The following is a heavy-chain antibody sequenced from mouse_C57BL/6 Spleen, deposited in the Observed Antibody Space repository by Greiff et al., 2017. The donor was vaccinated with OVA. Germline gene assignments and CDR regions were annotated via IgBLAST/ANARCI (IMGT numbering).Heavy chain of an antibody. Sequence: VQLQQPGAELVMPGASVKLSCKASGYTFTSYWMHWVKQRPGQGLEWIGEIDPSDSYTNYNQKFKGKSTLTVDKSSSTAYMQLSSLTSEDSAVYYCARNYYGSRRYYFDYWGQGTTLTVPS. J-gene: IGHJ2*01. CDR3: ARNYYGSRRYYFDY. CDR1: GYTFTSYW. CDR2: IDPSDSYT. V-gene: IGHV1-69*01. D-gene: IGHD1-1*01.